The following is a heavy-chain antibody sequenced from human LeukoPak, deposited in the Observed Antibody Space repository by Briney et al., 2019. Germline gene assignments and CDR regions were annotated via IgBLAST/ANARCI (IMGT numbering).Heavy chain of an antibody. J-gene: IGHJ4*02. CDR3: ARVKGYFDSGNYYGFFDY. CDR1: GFAFSDYA. Sequence: PGGSLRLSCAASGFAFSDYAMGWVRLAPGKGLEWVSTISGTTGTIYYAGSVRGRFTISRDNSKNTLYLQMKSLRDEDTAVYYCARVKGYFDSGNYYGFFDYWGQGALVTVSS. CDR2: ISGTTGTI. V-gene: IGHV3-23*01. D-gene: IGHD3-10*01.